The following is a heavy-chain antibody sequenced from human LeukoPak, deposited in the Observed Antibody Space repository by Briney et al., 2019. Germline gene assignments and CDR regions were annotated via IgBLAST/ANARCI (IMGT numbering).Heavy chain of an antibody. CDR1: GYTFTGYY. J-gene: IGHJ4*02. Sequence: ASVKVSCKASGYTFTGYYMHWVRQATGQGLEWMGWMNPNSGNTGYAQKFQGRVTITRNTSISTAYMELSSLRSEDTAVYYCARANWYYDFWSGYYSASYYFDYWGQGTLVTVSS. CDR3: ARANWYYDFWSGYYSASYYFDY. D-gene: IGHD3-3*01. V-gene: IGHV1-8*03. CDR2: MNPNSGNT.